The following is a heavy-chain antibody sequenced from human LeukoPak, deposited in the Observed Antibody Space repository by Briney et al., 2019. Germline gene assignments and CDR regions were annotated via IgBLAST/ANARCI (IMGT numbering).Heavy chain of an antibody. V-gene: IGHV1-69*06. Sequence: EASVKASCKASGGTFSSYAISWVRQAPGQGLEWMGGIIPIFGTANYAQKFQGRVTITADKSTSTAYMELSSLRSEDTAVYYCARVGVAAAGTWWFDPWGQGTLVTVSS. CDR3: ARVGVAAAGTWWFDP. CDR1: GGTFSSYA. CDR2: IIPIFGTA. D-gene: IGHD6-13*01. J-gene: IGHJ5*02.